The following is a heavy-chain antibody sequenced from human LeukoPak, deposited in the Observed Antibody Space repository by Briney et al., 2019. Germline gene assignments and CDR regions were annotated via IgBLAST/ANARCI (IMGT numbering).Heavy chain of an antibody. V-gene: IGHV1-2*06. CDR1: GYTLSNYG. J-gene: IGHJ5*02. CDR3: ARVPQFTSCYTAGLCWFDP. CDR2: INPNSGGT. D-gene: IGHD2-2*02. Sequence: GAAVKVSCKASGYTLSNYGISWVRQAPGQGLEWMGRINPNSGGTNYAQKFQGRVTMTRDTSISTAYMELSRLRSDDTAVYYCARVPQFTSCYTAGLCWFDPWGQGTLVTVSS.